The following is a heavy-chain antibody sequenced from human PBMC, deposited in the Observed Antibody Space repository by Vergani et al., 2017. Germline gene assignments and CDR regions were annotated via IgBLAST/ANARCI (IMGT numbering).Heavy chain of an antibody. CDR2: ISYDGSNK. D-gene: IGHD3-10*01. Sequence: QVQLVESGGGVVQPGRSLRLSCAASGFTFSSYGMHWVRQAPGKGLEWVAVISYDGSNKYYADSVKGRFTISRDNSKNTLYLQMNSLRAEDTAVYYCAKDRGYYGSGSYNXFDYWGQGTLVTVSS. J-gene: IGHJ4*02. V-gene: IGHV3-30*18. CDR1: GFTFSSYG. CDR3: AKDRGYYGSGSYNXFDY.